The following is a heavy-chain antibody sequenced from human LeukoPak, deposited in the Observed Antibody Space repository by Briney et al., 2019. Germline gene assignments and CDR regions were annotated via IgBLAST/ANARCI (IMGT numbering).Heavy chain of an antibody. V-gene: IGHV4-38-2*01. CDR1: GYSISSGYY. CDR3: ARHPDSSGYYIGY. J-gene: IGHJ4*02. Sequence: SETLSLTCAVSGYSISSGYYWGWSRQPPGKGLEWIGSISHSGSTFYNPSLKSRVTISVDTSKNQFSLKLSSVTAADTAVYYCARHPDSSGYYIGYWGQGTLVTASS. D-gene: IGHD3-22*01. CDR2: ISHSGST.